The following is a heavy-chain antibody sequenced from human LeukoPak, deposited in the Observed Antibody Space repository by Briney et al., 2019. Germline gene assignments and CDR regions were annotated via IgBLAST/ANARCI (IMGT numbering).Heavy chain of an antibody. Sequence: GGTLRLSCAASGFTFSSYGMSRVRQAPGKGLEWVSAISGSGGSTYYADSVKGRFTISRDNSKNTLYLQMNSLRAEDTAVYYCARDQRQWIQLCDYWGQGTLVTVSS. CDR3: ARDQRQWIQLCDY. D-gene: IGHD5-18*01. V-gene: IGHV3-23*01. J-gene: IGHJ4*02. CDR2: ISGSGGST. CDR1: GFTFSSYG.